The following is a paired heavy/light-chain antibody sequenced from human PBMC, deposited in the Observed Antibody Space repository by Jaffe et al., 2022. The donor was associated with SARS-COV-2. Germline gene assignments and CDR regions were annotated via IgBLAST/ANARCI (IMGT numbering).Heavy chain of an antibody. D-gene: IGHD6-19*01. V-gene: IGHV4-59*01. CDR1: GGSISGYY. Sequence: QVQLQESGPGLVKPSETLSLTCTVSGGSISGYYWSWIRRPPGKGLEWIAYIYYSGGTNYNPSLKSRVTISVDTSKNQFSLKLSSVPAADTAVYYCARKASSGWFFDYWGQGTLVTVSS. CDR3: ARKASSGWFFDY. CDR2: IYYSGGT. J-gene: IGHJ4*02.
Light chain of an antibody. CDR3: QQYNNWPLT. CDR1: QSVSSN. CDR2: GAS. Sequence: EIVMTQSPATLSVSPGERATLSCRASQSVSSNLAWYQQKPGQAPRLLIYGASTRTTGIPARFSGSGSGTEFTLTISSLQSEDFAVYYCQQYNNWPLTFGGGTKVEIK. J-gene: IGKJ4*01. V-gene: IGKV3-15*01.